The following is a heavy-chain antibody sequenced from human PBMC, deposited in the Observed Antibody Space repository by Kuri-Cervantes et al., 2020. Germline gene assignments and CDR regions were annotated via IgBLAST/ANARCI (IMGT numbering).Heavy chain of an antibody. D-gene: IGHD3-10*01. CDR3: ARDLTMGYFDL. CDR2: ISYDGSNK. Sequence: GESLKISCAASGFTFSSYGMHWVRQAPGKGLEWVAVISYDGSNKYYADSVKGRFTISRDNSKNTLYLQMNSLRAEDTAVYYCARDLTMGYFDLWGRGTLVTVSS. CDR1: GFTFSSYG. V-gene: IGHV3-30*19. J-gene: IGHJ2*01.